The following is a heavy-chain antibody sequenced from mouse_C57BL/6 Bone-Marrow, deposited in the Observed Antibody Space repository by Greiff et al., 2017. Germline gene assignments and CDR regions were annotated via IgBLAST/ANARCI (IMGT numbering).Heavy chain of an antibody. CDR1: GFTFSSYT. V-gene: IGHV5-9*01. CDR2: ISGGGGNT. Sequence: DVMLVESGGGLVKPGGSLKLSCAASGFTFSSYTMSWVRQTPEKRLQWVAAISGGGGNTYYPDSVKGRFTISRDNAKNILYLQMSSLRSEDTALYYWSRQVTTVLATKYFDVWGTGTTVTVSA. D-gene: IGHD1-1*01. J-gene: IGHJ1*03. CDR3: SRQVTTVLATKYFDV.